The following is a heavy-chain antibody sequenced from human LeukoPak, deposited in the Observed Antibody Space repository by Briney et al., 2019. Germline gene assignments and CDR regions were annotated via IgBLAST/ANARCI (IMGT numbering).Heavy chain of an antibody. CDR1: GYTLTELS. J-gene: IGHJ4*02. V-gene: IGHV1-24*01. D-gene: IGHD3-22*01. CDR2: FDPEDGET. CDR3: TEDSSGYYNY. Sequence: GASVKVSCKVSGYTLTELSMHWVRQAPGKGLEWMGGFDPEDGETIYAQKFQGRVTMTEGTSTDTAYMELSSLRSEDTAVYYCTEDSSGYYNYWGQGTLVTVSS.